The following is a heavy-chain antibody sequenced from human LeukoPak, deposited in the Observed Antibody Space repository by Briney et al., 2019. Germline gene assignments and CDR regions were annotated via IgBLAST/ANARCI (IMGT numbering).Heavy chain of an antibody. CDR3: ATDDVTTGTKTALGY. J-gene: IGHJ4*02. D-gene: IGHD1-1*01. CDR1: GFTFTSSA. V-gene: IGHV1-58*01. CDR2: IVVGSGNT. Sequence: ASVKVSCKASGFTFTSSAVQWVRQARGQGLEWIGWIVVGSGNTNYAQKFQERGTINRDMSTSTAYMGLSSLRSEDTAVYYCATDDVTTGTKTALGYWGQGTLVTVSS.